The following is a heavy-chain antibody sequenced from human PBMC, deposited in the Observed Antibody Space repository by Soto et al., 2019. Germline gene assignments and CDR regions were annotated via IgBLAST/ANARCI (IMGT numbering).Heavy chain of an antibody. V-gene: IGHV3-21*01. J-gene: IGHJ4*02. CDR1: GFTFSGYT. CDR2: ITSGSSYI. CDR3: ARSSFDY. Sequence: VGSLRLSCAAYGFTFSGYTMNWVRQAPGKGLEWVSSITSGSSYIYYADSVKGRFTISRDNAKNSLYLQINSLRAEDTAMYYCARSSFDYWGQGTLVTVSS.